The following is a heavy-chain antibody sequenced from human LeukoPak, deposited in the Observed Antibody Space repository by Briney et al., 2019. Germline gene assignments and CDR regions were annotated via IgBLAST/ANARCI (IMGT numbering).Heavy chain of an antibody. CDR2: MSPNSDNT. CDR3: ARDYGGSSGWFDP. D-gene: IGHD4-23*01. Sequence: ASVKVSCKTSGYTFTSYDINWVRQATGQGLEWMGWMSPNSDNTGYAQKFQGRVTYTRDTSISTAYMELRSLTSEDTAVYYCARDYGGSSGWFDPWGQGTLVTVSS. CDR1: GYTFTSYD. V-gene: IGHV1-8*01. J-gene: IGHJ5*02.